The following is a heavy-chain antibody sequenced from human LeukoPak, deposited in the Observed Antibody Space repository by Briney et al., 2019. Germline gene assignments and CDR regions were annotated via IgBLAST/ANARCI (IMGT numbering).Heavy chain of an antibody. CDR1: GGTFSSYA. D-gene: IGHD5/OR15-5a*01. CDR3: ARSYVYDSYYFDY. V-gene: IGHV1-69*06. Sequence: SVKVSCKASGGTFSSYAISWVRQAPGQGLEWMGGIIPIFGTANYTQKFQGRVTITADKSTSTAYMELSSLRSEDTAVYYCARSYVYDSYYFDYWGQGTLVTVSS. J-gene: IGHJ4*02. CDR2: IIPIFGTA.